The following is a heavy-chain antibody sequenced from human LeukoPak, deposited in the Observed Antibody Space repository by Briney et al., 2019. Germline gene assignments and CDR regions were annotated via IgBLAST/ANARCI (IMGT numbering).Heavy chain of an antibody. D-gene: IGHD4-23*01. CDR2: IKHNGST. CDR1: GGSFSGYY. CDR3: ARDSEYGGNSCAFDI. J-gene: IGHJ3*02. V-gene: IGHV4-34*01. Sequence: SETLSLTCAVYGGSFSGYYGSWIRRPPGKGLEWIGEIKHNGSTNYNTSLKSRVTISVHTSKNQFSLKLSSVAAADTAGYYCARDSEYGGNSCAFDIWGQGTMVTVSS.